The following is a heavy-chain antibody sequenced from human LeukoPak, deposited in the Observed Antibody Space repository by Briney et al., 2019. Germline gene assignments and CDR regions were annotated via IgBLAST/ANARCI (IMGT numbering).Heavy chain of an antibody. D-gene: IGHD3-3*01. CDR3: ARGRITIFGRATGYYYGMDV. J-gene: IGHJ6*02. CDR2: MNPNSGNT. CDR1: GYTFTSYD. Sequence: ASVKVSCKASGYTFTSYDINWVRQATGQGLEWMGWMNPNSGNTGYAQKFQGRVTMTRNTSISTAYMELSSLRSEDTAVYYCARGRITIFGRATGYYYGMDVWGQGTTGTVSS. V-gene: IGHV1-8*01.